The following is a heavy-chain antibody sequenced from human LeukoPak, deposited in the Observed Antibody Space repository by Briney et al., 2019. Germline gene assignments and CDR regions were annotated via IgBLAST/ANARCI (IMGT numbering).Heavy chain of an antibody. D-gene: IGHD2-21*02. CDR1: GGTFSSYA. CDR3: ARDCSGGDCYFYYYYYMDV. Sequence: ASVKVSCKASGGTFSSYAISWVRQAPGQGLEWMGWISAYNGNTNYAQKLQGRVTMTTDTSTSTAYMELRSLRSDDTAVYYCARDCSGGDCYFYYYYYMDVWGKGTTVTVSS. V-gene: IGHV1-18*01. J-gene: IGHJ6*03. CDR2: ISAYNGNT.